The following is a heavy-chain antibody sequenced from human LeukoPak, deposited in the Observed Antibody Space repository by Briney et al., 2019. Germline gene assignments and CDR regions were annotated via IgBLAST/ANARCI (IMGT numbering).Heavy chain of an antibody. CDR1: GLTFSSYA. J-gene: IGHJ4*02. CDR3: AKIAAAGHAFLNYFDY. D-gene: IGHD6-13*01. CDR2: ISYDGSNK. V-gene: IGHV3-30*01. Sequence: PGGSLRLSCAASGLTFSSYAMHWVRQAPGKGLEWVAVISYDGSNKNYADSVKGRFTISRDNSKNTLYLQMNSLRAEDTAVYYCAKIAAAGHAFLNYFDYWGQGTLVTVSS.